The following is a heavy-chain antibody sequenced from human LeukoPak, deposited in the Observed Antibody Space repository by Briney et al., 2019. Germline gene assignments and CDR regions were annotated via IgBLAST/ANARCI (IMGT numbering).Heavy chain of an antibody. V-gene: IGHV1-2*02. J-gene: IGHJ4*02. CDR2: INLNSGGT. CDR1: GYTFTVYY. D-gene: IGHD5-18*01. CDR3: ARGLYSYGHFDY. Sequence: ASVNLCFKASGYTFTVYYMHWVRQAPGQGLELMGWINLNSGGTNYSQKFQGRGPMTRDTSISTAYMELSRLRSDDTAVYYCARGLYSYGHFDYWGQGTLVGVSS.